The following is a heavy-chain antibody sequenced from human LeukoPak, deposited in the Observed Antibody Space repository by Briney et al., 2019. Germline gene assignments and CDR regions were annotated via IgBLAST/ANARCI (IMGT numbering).Heavy chain of an antibody. CDR2: IGYDGSNK. D-gene: IGHD1-26*01. Sequence: PGRSLRLSCAVSGFTFSSYGMHWVRQAPGKGLEWVAVIGYDGSNKDYADSVKGRFTISKDNSKNTLNMPMNSLRAEDTAVYYCARATGDYFDYWGQGTLVTVSS. V-gene: IGHV3-33*01. CDR1: GFTFSSYG. CDR3: ARATGDYFDY. J-gene: IGHJ4*02.